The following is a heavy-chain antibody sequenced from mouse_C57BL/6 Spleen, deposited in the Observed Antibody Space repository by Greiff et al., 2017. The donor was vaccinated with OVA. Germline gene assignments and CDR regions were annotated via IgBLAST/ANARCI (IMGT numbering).Heavy chain of an antibody. D-gene: IGHD1-1*01. V-gene: IGHV2-5*01. J-gene: IGHJ2*01. CDR1: GFSFTSYG. Sequence: VMLVESGPGLVQPSQSLSITCTVSGFSFTSYGVHWVRQSPGKGLEWLGVICRGGSTDYNAAVMSSLSITKDISKRQVCFKMNSLQADYTAIYYCAKRGDYYAPDYWGQGTTLTVSS. CDR2: ICRGGST. CDR3: AKRGDYYAPDY.